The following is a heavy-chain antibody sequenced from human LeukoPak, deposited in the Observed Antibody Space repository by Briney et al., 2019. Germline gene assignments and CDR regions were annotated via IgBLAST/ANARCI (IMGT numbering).Heavy chain of an antibody. CDR2: TYYTSKWYN. CDR3: ARCPHYYGCLAYFDY. J-gene: IGHJ4*02. CDR1: GDSVSSNSAA. D-gene: IGHD3-10*01. Sequence: TSQTLSLTCASSGDSVSSNSAAWTWLRQSPSRGLEWLGRTYYTSKWYNDYAVSVKSPITINPDTSTNQFSLQLNSVTPEDTAVYYCARCPHYYGCLAYFDYWGQGTLVTVSS. V-gene: IGHV6-1*01.